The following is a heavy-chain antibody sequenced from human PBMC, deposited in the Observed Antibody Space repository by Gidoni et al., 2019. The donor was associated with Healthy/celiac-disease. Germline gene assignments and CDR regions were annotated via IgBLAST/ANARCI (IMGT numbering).Heavy chain of an antibody. V-gene: IGHV1-2*02. CDR2: INPNSGGT. CDR1: GYTFTGHY. CDR3: ARVVAPLDYYYYGMDV. J-gene: IGHJ6*02. D-gene: IGHD2-15*01. Sequence: QVQLVQSGAEVKKPGASVKVSCKASGYTFTGHYMHWVRQAPGQGLEWMGWINPNSGGTNYAQKFQGRVTMTRDTSISTAYMELSRLRSDDTAVYYCARVVAPLDYYYYGMDVWGQGTTVTVSS.